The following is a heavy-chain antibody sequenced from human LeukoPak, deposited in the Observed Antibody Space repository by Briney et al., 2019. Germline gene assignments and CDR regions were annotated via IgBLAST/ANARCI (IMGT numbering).Heavy chain of an antibody. Sequence: SETLSLTCTVSGGSISSYYWSWIRQPPGKGLEWIGYIYTSGSTNYNPSLKSRVTMSVDTSKNQFSLKLSSVTAADTAVYYCARDSITMVRGVIIGSWFDPWGQGTLVTVSS. CDR1: GGSISSYY. V-gene: IGHV4-4*08. D-gene: IGHD3-10*01. CDR3: ARDSITMVRGVIIGSWFDP. J-gene: IGHJ5*02. CDR2: IYTSGST.